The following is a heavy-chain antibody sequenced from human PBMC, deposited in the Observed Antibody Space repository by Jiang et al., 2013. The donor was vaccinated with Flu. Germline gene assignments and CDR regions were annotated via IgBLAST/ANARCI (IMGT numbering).Heavy chain of an antibody. CDR2: IYYSGST. D-gene: IGHD3-10*01. J-gene: IGHJ4*02. CDR3: ASLTMVRGAAGDY. V-gene: IGHV4-39*01. Sequence: ETLSLTCTVSGGSISSSSYYWGWIRQPPGKGLEWIGSIYYSGSTYYNPSLKSRVTISVDTSKNQFSLKLSSVTAADTAVYYCASLTMVRGAAGDYWGQGTLVTVSS. CDR1: GGSISSSSYY.